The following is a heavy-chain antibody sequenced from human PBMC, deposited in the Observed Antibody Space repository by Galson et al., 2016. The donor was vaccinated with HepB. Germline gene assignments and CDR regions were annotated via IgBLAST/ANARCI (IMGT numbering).Heavy chain of an antibody. J-gene: IGHJ4*02. V-gene: IGHV3-23*01. CDR2: IAGSGAPT. CDR3: ASEDYSFRY. D-gene: IGHD3-10*01. CDR1: GFTFNIYA. Sequence: SLRLSCAASGFTFNIYAMSWVRQAPGKGLEWVAAIAGSGAPTNYADSVKGRFTISRDNSKNTLYLQMNSLRAADTAVYYCASEDYSFRYWGQGTLVTVSS.